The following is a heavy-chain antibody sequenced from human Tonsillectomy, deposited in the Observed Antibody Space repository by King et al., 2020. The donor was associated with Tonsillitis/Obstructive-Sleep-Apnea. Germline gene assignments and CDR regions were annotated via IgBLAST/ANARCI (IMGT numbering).Heavy chain of an antibody. CDR2: ISYDGSNK. D-gene: IGHD3-3*01. CDR1: GFTFSSYA. V-gene: IGHV3-30*04. Sequence: VQLVESGGGVVQPGRSLRLSCAASGFTFSSYAMHWVRQAPGKGLEWVALISYDGSNKYYADSVKGRFTIPRDNSKNTLYMQRNSLRAEGTAVYYCARAGEDYGFWRGPPGGDWGQXXXVTVSS. J-gene: IGHJ4*02. CDR3: ARAGEDYGFWRGPPGGD.